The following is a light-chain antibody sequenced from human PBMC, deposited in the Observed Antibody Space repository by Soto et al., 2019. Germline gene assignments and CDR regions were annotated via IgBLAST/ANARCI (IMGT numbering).Light chain of an antibody. J-gene: IGKJ5*01. CDR2: GAS. V-gene: IGKV3-15*01. CDR1: QSVSSN. CDR3: QQYNNWPPST. Sequence: IGMTQSQATLSVSPGERATLSCRASQSVSSNLAWYQQKPRQTPRLLIYGASTRATGSPARCSGSGSGTEFTLTISSLQSEDFAVFYCQQYNNWPPSTFGQGTRPEIK.